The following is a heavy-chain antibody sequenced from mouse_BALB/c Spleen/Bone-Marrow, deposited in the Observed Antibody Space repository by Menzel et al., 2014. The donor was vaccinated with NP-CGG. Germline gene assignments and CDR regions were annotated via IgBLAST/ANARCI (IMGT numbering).Heavy chain of an antibody. D-gene: IGHD2-1*01. V-gene: IGHV5-6-3*01. Sequence: EVQVVESGGGLVQPGGSLKLSCAASGFTFSSYGMSWVRQTPDKRLELVASINSNGGSTYYTDSVKGRFTISRDNAKNTLSLQMSSLKSEDTAMYYCARGNYGNYVDYFDYWGQGTTLTVSS. CDR2: INSNGGST. CDR3: ARGNYGNYVDYFDY. J-gene: IGHJ2*01. CDR1: GFTFSSYG.